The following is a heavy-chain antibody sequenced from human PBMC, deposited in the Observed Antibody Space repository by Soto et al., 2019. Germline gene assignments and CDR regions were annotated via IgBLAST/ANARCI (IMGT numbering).Heavy chain of an antibody. J-gene: IGHJ4*02. V-gene: IGHV1-2*02. Sequence: QVQLVQSGAEVKKPGASVKVSCKASGYTFTGYYMHWVRQAPGQGLEWMGWINPNSGGTNYAQKFQGRVTMTRDTSISTAYMELSRLRSDDTAVYYCARVITMVRGVISSPGYWGQGTLVTVSS. D-gene: IGHD3-10*01. CDR3: ARVITMVRGVISSPGY. CDR1: GYTFTGYY. CDR2: INPNSGGT.